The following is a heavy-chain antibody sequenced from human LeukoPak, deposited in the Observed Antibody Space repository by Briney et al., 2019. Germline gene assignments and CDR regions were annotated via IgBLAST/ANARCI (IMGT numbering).Heavy chain of an antibody. Sequence: SETLSLTCTVSGGSISSYYWSWIRQPPGKGLEWIGYIYYSGSTNYNPSLKSRVTISVDTSKNQFSLKLSSVTAADTAVYYCARAGATRYCSSTSCYREGTINPTKKGNWFDPWGQGTLVTVSS. CDR3: ARAGATRYCSSTSCYREGTINPTKKGNWFDP. D-gene: IGHD2-2*02. J-gene: IGHJ5*02. CDR1: GGSISSYY. V-gene: IGHV4-59*01. CDR2: IYYSGST.